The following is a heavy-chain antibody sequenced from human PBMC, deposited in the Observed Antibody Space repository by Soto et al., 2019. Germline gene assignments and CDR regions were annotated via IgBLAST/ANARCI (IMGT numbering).Heavy chain of an antibody. Sequence: PGGSLRLSCAASGFTFSSYGMHWVRQAPGKGLEWVAVISYDGSNKYYADSVKGRFTISRDNSKNTLYLQMNSLRAEDTAVYYCAKDGVVVVAAEYYGMDVWGQGTKVTVSS. J-gene: IGHJ6*02. D-gene: IGHD2-15*01. V-gene: IGHV3-30*18. CDR3: AKDGVVVVAAEYYGMDV. CDR1: GFTFSSYG. CDR2: ISYDGSNK.